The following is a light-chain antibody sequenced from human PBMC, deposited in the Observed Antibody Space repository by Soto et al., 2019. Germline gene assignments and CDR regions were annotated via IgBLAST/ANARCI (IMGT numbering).Light chain of an antibody. Sequence: DIQMTQSPSTLSASVGDIVTITCRASQSISSWLAWYQQKPGKAPKLLIYDASSLESGVPSRFSGSGSGTEFTLTISSPQPDDFATYYCLQYNSYRTFGQGTKVEIK. CDR2: DAS. V-gene: IGKV1-5*01. CDR3: LQYNSYRT. CDR1: QSISSW. J-gene: IGKJ1*01.